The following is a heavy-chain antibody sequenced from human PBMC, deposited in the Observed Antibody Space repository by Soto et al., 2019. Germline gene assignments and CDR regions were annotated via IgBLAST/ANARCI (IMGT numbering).Heavy chain of an antibody. CDR3: ARGPRGSSCNGTCYYYGMEV. J-gene: IGHJ6*01. CDR2: INPSGGST. Sequence: ASVKVSCKASGYTFTSYYMHWVRQAPGQGLEWMGIINPSGGSTSYAQKFQGRVTMTRDTSTSTVYMELSSLRSEDTAVYYCARGPRGSSCNGTCYYYGMEVWGQGTTVSVSS. D-gene: IGHD6-13*01. CDR1: GYTFTSYY. V-gene: IGHV1-46*01.